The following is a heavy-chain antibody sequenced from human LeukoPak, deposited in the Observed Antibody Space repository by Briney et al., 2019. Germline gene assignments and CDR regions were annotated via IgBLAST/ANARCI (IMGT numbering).Heavy chain of an antibody. CDR2: IKTDGGEK. CDR1: GFTFSNYW. J-gene: IGHJ4*02. V-gene: IGHV3-7*01. Sequence: QTGGSLRLSCVASGFTFSNYWMSWFRQAPGKGLEWVGNIKTDGGEKYYVDSVRGRFTISRDNAKNSLYLQMNSLRAEDTAVYYCARQTGSGLFILPGGQGTLVTVPS. CDR3: ARQTGSGLFILP. D-gene: IGHD3/OR15-3a*01.